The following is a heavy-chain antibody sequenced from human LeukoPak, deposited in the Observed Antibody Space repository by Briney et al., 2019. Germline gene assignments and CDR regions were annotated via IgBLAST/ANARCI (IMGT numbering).Heavy chain of an antibody. J-gene: IGHJ4*02. CDR3: ARDYLPDYDFWSGYPTPFDY. CDR1: GYTFSRYF. D-gene: IGHD3-3*01. V-gene: IGHV1-46*01. CDR2: INPSDTST. Sequence: ASVKVSCKASGYTFSRYFMHWVRQAPGQGLDWIGTINPSDTSTNFAQKFQGRVIMTRDTVTSTVHMELSSLRSEDTAVYYCARDYLPDYDFWSGYPTPFDYWGQGTLVTVSS.